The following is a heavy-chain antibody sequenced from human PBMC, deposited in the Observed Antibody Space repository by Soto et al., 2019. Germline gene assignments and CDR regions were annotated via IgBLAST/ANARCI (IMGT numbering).Heavy chain of an antibody. Sequence: PSGTLSLSSAVYGGSFSGYYWSWIRQPPGKGVEWIGEVYHSGSTNYGPCLKSRVTMSVDPSKHQFSLTMSSVTAADTGVYYCARSRVILWRGYPFDPSCKRTLLTVPS. CDR2: VYHSGST. CDR1: GGSFSGYY. J-gene: IGHJ5*02. CDR3: ARSRVILWRGYPFDP. V-gene: IGHV4-34*01. D-gene: IGHD2-21*01.